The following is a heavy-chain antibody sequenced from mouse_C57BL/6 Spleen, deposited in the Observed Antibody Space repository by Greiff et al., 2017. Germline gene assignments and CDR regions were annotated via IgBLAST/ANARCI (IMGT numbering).Heavy chain of an antibody. Sequence: EVMLVESGGDLVKPGGSLKLSCAASGFTFSSYGMSWVRQTPDKRLEWVATISSGGSYTYYPDSVKGRFTISRDNAKNTLYLQMSSLKSEDTAMXYCASLLITTVVAPFGYWGQGTTRTVSS. J-gene: IGHJ2*01. CDR3: ASLLITTVVAPFGY. CDR2: ISSGGSYT. V-gene: IGHV5-6*01. CDR1: GFTFSSYG. D-gene: IGHD1-1*01.